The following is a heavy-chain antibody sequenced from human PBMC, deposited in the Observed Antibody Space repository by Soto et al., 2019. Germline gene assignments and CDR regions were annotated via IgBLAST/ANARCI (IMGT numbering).Heavy chain of an antibody. V-gene: IGHV4-34*01. CDR2: INHSGST. CDR3: ARGVKSMAARNYTWFDP. Sequence: PSETLSLTCAVYGGSFSGYYWSWIRQPPGKGLEWIGEINHSGSTNYNPSLKSRVTISVDTSKNQFSLKLSSVTAADTAVYYCARGVKSMAARNYTWFDPGGEGTLVTLP. D-gene: IGHD6-6*01. CDR1: GGSFSGYY. J-gene: IGHJ5*02.